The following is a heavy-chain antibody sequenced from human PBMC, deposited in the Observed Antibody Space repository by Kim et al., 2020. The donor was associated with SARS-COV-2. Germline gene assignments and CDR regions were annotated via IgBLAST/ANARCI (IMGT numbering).Heavy chain of an antibody. CDR1: GFTFSSYA. V-gene: IGHV3-23*01. J-gene: IGHJ6*02. Sequence: GGSLRLSCAASGFTFSSYAMSWVRQAPGKGLEWVSAISGSGGSTYYADSVKGRFTISRDNSKNTLYLQMNSLRAEDTAVYYCAKGRVVVPAAMGYGMDVWGQGTTVTVSS. CDR2: ISGSGGST. CDR3: AKGRVVVPAAMGYGMDV. D-gene: IGHD2-2*01.